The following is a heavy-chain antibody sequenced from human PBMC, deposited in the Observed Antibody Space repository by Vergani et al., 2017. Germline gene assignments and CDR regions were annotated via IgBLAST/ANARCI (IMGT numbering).Heavy chain of an antibody. V-gene: IGHV1-18*01. Sequence: QVQLVQSGAEVKKPGASVKVSCKASGYTFTSYGISWVRQAPGQGLEWMGWISAYNGNTNYAQKLQGRVTMTTDTSTSTAYMELRGLRSDDTAVYYCARDLWTIVVVPASPTVHMDVWGKGTTVTVSS. J-gene: IGHJ6*03. CDR2: ISAYNGNT. CDR1: GYTFTSYG. CDR3: ARDLWTIVVVPASPTVHMDV. D-gene: IGHD2-2*01.